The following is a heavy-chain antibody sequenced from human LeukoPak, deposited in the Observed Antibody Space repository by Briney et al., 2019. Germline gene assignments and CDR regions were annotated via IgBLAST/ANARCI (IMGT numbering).Heavy chain of an antibody. Sequence: ASVKVSCKASGYTFTSYYMHWVRQAPGQGLEWMGIINPSGGSTSYAQKFQGRVTMTRDMSTSTVYMELSSLRSEDTAVYYRARTTEAHSWRTRYYDYYMDVWGKGATVTVSS. CDR3: ARTTEAHSWRTRYYDYYMDV. CDR1: GYTFTSYY. D-gene: IGHD6-13*01. CDR2: INPSGGST. V-gene: IGHV1-46*01. J-gene: IGHJ6*03.